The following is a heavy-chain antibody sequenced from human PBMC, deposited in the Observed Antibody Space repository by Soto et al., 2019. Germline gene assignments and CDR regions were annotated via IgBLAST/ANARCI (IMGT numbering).Heavy chain of an antibody. CDR1: GYTFTSYA. CDR3: AREFSPYCSGGSCPFDY. J-gene: IGHJ4*02. V-gene: IGHV1-3*01. CDR2: INAGNGNT. D-gene: IGHD2-15*01. Sequence: QVPLVQSGAEVKKPGASVKVSCKASGYTFTSYAMYWVRQAPGQRLEWMGWINAGNGNTKYSQKFQGRVTITRDTSASTAYMELSSLRSEDTAVYYCAREFSPYCSGGSCPFDYWGQGTLVTVSS.